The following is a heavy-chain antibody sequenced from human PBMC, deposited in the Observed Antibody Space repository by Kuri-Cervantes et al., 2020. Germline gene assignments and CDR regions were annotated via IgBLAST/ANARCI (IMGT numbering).Heavy chain of an antibody. J-gene: IGHJ4*02. V-gene: IGHV3-33*01. CDR2: IWYDGSNK. CDR3: ARTRIAVAGTFDY. Sequence: GESLKISCAASGFTFSSYGMHWVRQAPGKGLEWVAVIWYDGSNKYYADSVKGRFTISRDNSKNTLYLQMNSLRAEDTAVYYCARTRIAVAGTFDYLGQGTLVTVSS. CDR1: GFTFSSYG. D-gene: IGHD6-19*01.